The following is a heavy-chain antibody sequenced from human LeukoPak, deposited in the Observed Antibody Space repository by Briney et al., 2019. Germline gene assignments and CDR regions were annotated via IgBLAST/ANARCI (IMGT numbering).Heavy chain of an antibody. D-gene: IGHD4-23*01. CDR1: GGSTRNYY. CDR3: ARDKSPYSGIFGY. J-gene: IGHJ4*02. CDR2: VYDSGRS. Sequence: PSETLSLTCIVSGGSTRNYYWNWIRQSPGKGLDWIGNVYDSGRSNYNPSLKSRVIISVDTSKNQFSLKLSSVTAADTAVYYCARDKSPYSGIFGYWGQGILVIVSS. V-gene: IGHV4-59*01.